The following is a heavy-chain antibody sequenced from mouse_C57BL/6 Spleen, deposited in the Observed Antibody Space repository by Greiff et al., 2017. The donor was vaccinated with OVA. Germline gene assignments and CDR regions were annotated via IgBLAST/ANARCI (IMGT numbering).Heavy chain of an antibody. D-gene: IGHD4-1*01. CDR1: GYAFSSSW. CDR3: ARGGDWDRNY. V-gene: IGHV1-82*01. J-gene: IGHJ4*01. Sequence: QVQLQQSGPELVKPGASVKISCKASGYAFSSSWMNWVKQRPGKGLEWIGRMYPGDGDTNYNGKFKGKATLTADKSSSTAYMQLSSLTSEDSAVYFCARGGDWDRNYWGQGTSVTVSS. CDR2: MYPGDGDT.